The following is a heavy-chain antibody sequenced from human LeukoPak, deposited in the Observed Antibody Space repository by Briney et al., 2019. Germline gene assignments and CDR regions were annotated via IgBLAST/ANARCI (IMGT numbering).Heavy chain of an antibody. Sequence: ASQTLSLTCAVSGGSISSGGYSWSWIRPPPGKGLEWIGYIYHSGSTYYNPSLKSRVTISVDRSKNQFSLKLSSVTAADTAVYYCARVHIVVVPAAMYNWFDPWGQGTLVTVSS. D-gene: IGHD2-2*01. CDR1: GGSISSGGYS. V-gene: IGHV4-30-2*01. J-gene: IGHJ5*02. CDR2: IYHSGST. CDR3: ARVHIVVVPAAMYNWFDP.